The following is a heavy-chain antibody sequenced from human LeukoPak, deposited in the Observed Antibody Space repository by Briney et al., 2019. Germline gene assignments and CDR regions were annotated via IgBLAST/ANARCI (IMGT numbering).Heavy chain of an antibody. Sequence: PVASVKVSCKASGGTFSSYAISWVRQAPGQGFEWMGRIIPILGIANYAQKFQGRVTITADKSTSTAYMELSSLRSEDTAVYYCAQEEPSDYWGQGTLVTVSS. D-gene: IGHD1-26*01. J-gene: IGHJ4*02. CDR1: GGTFSSYA. V-gene: IGHV1-69*04. CDR2: IIPILGIA. CDR3: AQEEPSDY.